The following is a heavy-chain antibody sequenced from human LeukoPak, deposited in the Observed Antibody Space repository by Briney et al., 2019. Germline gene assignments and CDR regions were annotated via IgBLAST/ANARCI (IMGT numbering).Heavy chain of an antibody. J-gene: IGHJ4*02. D-gene: IGHD6-6*01. CDR3: ARDSRGDRSSAGPFDY. Sequence: GASVKVSFKASGGPFSSYAISWVRQAPGQGLEWMGGIIPIFGTANYAQKFQGRVTITADESTSTAYMELSSLRPEDPAVYYCARDSRGDRSSAGPFDYWGQGTLVTVSS. CDR1: GGPFSSYA. V-gene: IGHV1-69*01. CDR2: IIPIFGTA.